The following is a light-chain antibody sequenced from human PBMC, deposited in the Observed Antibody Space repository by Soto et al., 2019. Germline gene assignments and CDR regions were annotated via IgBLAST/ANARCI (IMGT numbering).Light chain of an antibody. CDR2: TSS. J-gene: IGKJ1*01. V-gene: IGKV3-20*01. Sequence: EIVLTQSAGTLSLSPGERATLSCRASQSVSSNYLAWYQQKPGQAPRLLIYTSSSRAGGIPDRFSGSGSGTDFTLTISRLQPEDFAVYYCHQYGSSPWTFGQGTRVEIK. CDR3: HQYGSSPWT. CDR1: QSVSSNY.